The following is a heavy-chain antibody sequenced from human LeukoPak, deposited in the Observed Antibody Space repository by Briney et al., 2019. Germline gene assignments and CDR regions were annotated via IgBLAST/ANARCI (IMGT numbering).Heavy chain of an antibody. Sequence: ASVKVSCKAAGYSFTDYYMHWVRQAPGQGLEWMGLINPSDGGTTYSKKFQGRVTMTRDTSTSTVYMELSSLRSEDTAVFYCARAANWNPPYYFDYWGQGTLVTVSS. CDR3: ARAANWNPPYYFDY. CDR1: GYSFTDYY. CDR2: INPSDGGT. V-gene: IGHV1-46*01. J-gene: IGHJ4*02. D-gene: IGHD1-20*01.